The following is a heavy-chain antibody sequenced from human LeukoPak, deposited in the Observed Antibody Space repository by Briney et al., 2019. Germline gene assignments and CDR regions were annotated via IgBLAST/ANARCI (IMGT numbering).Heavy chain of an antibody. CDR3: ARDLVGYDSSGYLDY. CDR2: IRNKADNYAT. V-gene: IGHV3-73*01. J-gene: IGHJ4*02. Sequence: GGSLKLSCTASGFTFSDSAIHWVRQASGKGLEWVGRIRNKADNYATAYSASVKGRFTISRDDSKNTAYLQMNSLRAEDTAVYYCARDLVGYDSSGYLDYWGQGTLVTVSS. CDR1: GFTFSDSA. D-gene: IGHD3-22*01.